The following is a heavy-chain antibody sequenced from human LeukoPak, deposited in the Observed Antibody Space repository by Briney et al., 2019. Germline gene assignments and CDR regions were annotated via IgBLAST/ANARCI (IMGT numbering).Heavy chain of an antibody. D-gene: IGHD6-19*01. CDR1: GFTFADYA. CDR3: AKLRLPGIAVAGPLDY. V-gene: IGHV3-9*01. CDR2: ISWNSGSI. J-gene: IGHJ4*02. Sequence: GGSLRLSCAASGFTFADYAMHWVRQAPGQGLEWVSGISWNSGSIGYADSVKGRFTISRDNAKNSLYLQMNSLRAEDTALYYCAKLRLPGIAVAGPLDYWGQGTLVTVSS.